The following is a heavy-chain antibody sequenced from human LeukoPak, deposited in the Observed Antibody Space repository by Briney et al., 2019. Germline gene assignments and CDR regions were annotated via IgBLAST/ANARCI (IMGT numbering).Heavy chain of an antibody. CDR1: GYTFTSYG. CDR3: AREKYQLLSRPFDY. D-gene: IGHD2-2*01. J-gene: IGHJ4*02. V-gene: IGHV1-18*01. CDR2: ISAYNGNT. Sequence: ASVKVSCKASGYTFTSYGISWVRQAPGQELEWMGWISAYNGNTNYAQKLQGRVTMTTDTSTSTAYMELRSLRSEDTAVYYCAREKYQLLSRPFDYWGQGTLVTVSS.